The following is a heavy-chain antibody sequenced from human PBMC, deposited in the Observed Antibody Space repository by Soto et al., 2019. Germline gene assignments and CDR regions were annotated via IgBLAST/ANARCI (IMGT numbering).Heavy chain of an antibody. CDR3: AKRGSGAVAFDY. V-gene: IGHV3-23*01. D-gene: IGHD6-19*01. J-gene: IGHJ4*02. Sequence: GGSLRLSCAASGFTFSSYAMSWVRSAPGKGLEWVSTISGGGGRTYYADSVKGRFSISSDNTKNTLYLQMNSMRAEDTALYYCAKRGSGAVAFDYWGQGTLGTVSS. CDR1: GFTFSSYA. CDR2: ISGGGGRT.